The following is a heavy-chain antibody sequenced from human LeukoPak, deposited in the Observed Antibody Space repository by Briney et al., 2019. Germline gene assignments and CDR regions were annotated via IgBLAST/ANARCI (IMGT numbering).Heavy chain of an antibody. CDR2: IRYDGSNK. V-gene: IGHV3-30*02. CDR1: GFTFSSYG. CDR3: AKANLGYCSSTSCPRYYYYMDV. D-gene: IGHD2-2*01. J-gene: IGHJ6*03. Sequence: GGSLRLSCAASGFTFSSYGMHWVRQAPGKGLEWVAFIRYDGSNKYYADSVKGRFSISRDNSKNTLYLQMNSLRAEDTAVYYCAKANLGYCSSTSCPRYYYYMDVWGKGTTVTVSS.